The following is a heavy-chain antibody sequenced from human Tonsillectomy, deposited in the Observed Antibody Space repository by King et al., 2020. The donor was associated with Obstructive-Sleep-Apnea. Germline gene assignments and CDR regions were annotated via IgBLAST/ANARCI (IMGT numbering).Heavy chain of an antibody. CDR2: TRYDGGNK. CDR3: ATEKRPHLVSNDAFDI. V-gene: IGHV3-30*02. J-gene: IGHJ3*02. D-gene: IGHD6-13*01. CDR1: GFTFSSYG. Sequence: VQLVESGGGVVQPGGSLRLSCAASGFTFSSYGMHWVRQAPGKGPEWVAFTRYDGGNKNCADSVKGRFTISRDNSENTLYLQMNGLGAEYTAVYYCATEKRPHLVSNDAFDIWGQGTMVTVSS.